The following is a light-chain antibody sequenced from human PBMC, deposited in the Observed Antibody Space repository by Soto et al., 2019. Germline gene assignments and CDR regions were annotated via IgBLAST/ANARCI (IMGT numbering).Light chain of an antibody. V-gene: IGLV1-51*02. CDR3: GAWDTSLNGGV. CDR2: ENN. CDR1: TSNIGIND. Sequence: QSVLTQPPSVSAAPGQDVTIPCSGSTSNIGINDVAWYQQLPGTAPKLLLYENNKRPSGIPDRFSGSKSGTSATLGITGLQTGDEADYYCGAWDTSLNGGVFGGGTKLTVL. J-gene: IGLJ2*01.